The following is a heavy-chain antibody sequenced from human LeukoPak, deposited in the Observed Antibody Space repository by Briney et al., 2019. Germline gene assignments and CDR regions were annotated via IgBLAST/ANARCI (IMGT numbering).Heavy chain of an antibody. Sequence: GGSLRLSCAASGFTFSSYWMSWVRQAPGKGLEWVANIKQDRSEKYYADSVKGRFTISRDNSKNTLYLQMNSLRAEDTAVYYCAKSGLNRFDYWGQGTLVTASS. D-gene: IGHD2-15*01. V-gene: IGHV3-7*03. CDR1: GFTFSSYW. CDR3: AKSGLNRFDY. J-gene: IGHJ4*02. CDR2: IKQDRSEK.